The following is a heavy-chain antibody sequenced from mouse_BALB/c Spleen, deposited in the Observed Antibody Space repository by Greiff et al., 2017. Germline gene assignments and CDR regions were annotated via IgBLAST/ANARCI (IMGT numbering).Heavy chain of an antibody. Sequence: VQLQQSGPQLVRPGASVKISCKASGYSFTSYWMHWVKQRPGQGLEWIGMIDPSDSETRLNQKFKDKATLTVDKSSSTAYMQLSSPTSEDSAVYYCARRGMNRYGYAMDYWGQGTSVTVSS. V-gene: IGHV1S127*01. CDR2: IDPSDSET. D-gene: IGHD2-14*01. J-gene: IGHJ4*01. CDR3: ARRGMNRYGYAMDY. CDR1: GYSFTSYW.